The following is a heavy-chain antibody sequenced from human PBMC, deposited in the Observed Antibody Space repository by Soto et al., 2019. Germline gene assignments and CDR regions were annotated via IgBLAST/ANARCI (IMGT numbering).Heavy chain of an antibody. J-gene: IGHJ3*02. CDR2: ISYDGSNK. D-gene: IGHD3-3*01. CDR3: AKVGPYYDFWSGYYHDAFDI. Sequence: SGGSLRLSCAASGFTFSSYGMHWVRQAPGKGLEWVAVISYDGSNKYYADSVKGRFTISRDNSKNTLYLQMNSLRAEDTAVYYGAKVGPYYDFWSGYYHDAFDIWGQGTMVTVSS. V-gene: IGHV3-30*18. CDR1: GFTFSSYG.